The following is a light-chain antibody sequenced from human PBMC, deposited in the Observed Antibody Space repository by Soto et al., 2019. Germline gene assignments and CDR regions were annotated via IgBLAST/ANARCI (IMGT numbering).Light chain of an antibody. CDR3: QQYNNWPRT. CDR1: QSVSSN. Sequence: EIVMTQSPATLSVSPGERATLSCRASQSVSSNLAWYQQTPGQAPRLLIYGASTRATGIPARFSGSGSGTAFTRTISSLQSEDFAVYYCQQYNNWPRTFGQGTKVEIK. V-gene: IGKV3-15*01. CDR2: GAS. J-gene: IGKJ1*01.